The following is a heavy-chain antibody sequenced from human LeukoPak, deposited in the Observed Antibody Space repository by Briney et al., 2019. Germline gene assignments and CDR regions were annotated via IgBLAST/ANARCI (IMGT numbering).Heavy chain of an antibody. V-gene: IGHV4-34*01. J-gene: IGHJ5*02. CDR3: ARVATMVRGVIMSWFDP. CDR2: INHSGST. Sequence: SETLSLTCAVYGGSFSGYYWSWIRQPPGKGLEWIGEINHSGSTNYNPSLKSRVTISVDTSKNQFSLKLSSVTAADTAVYYCARVATMVRGVIMSWFDPWGQGTLVTVSS. D-gene: IGHD3-10*01. CDR1: GGSFSGYY.